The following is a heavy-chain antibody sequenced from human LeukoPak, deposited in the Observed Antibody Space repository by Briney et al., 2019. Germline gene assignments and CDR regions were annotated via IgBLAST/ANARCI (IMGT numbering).Heavy chain of an antibody. Sequence: ASVKVSCKASGYTFTGYYMHWVRQAPGQGLEWMGWINPNSGGTNYTQKFQGRVTMTRDTSISTAYMELSRLRSDDTAVYYCARVTTMVRGYAFDIWGQGTMVTVSS. J-gene: IGHJ3*02. CDR3: ARVTTMVRGYAFDI. CDR1: GYTFTGYY. V-gene: IGHV1-2*02. D-gene: IGHD3-10*01. CDR2: INPNSGGT.